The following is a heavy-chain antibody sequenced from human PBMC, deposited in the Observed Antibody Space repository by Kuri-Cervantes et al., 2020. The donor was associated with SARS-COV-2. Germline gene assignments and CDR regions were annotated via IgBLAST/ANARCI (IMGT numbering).Heavy chain of an antibody. D-gene: IGHD3-3*01. Sequence: ESLKISCAVDGGSFSCYYWSWIRQPPGKGLEWIGEINHSGSTNYNPSLKSRVTISVDTSKNQFSLKLSSVTAADTAVYYCARQMMSSITIFGVVITRNWFDPWGQGTLVTVSS. CDR3: ARQMMSSITIFGVVITRNWFDP. CDR2: INHSGST. J-gene: IGHJ5*02. V-gene: IGHV4-34*01. CDR1: GGSFSCYY.